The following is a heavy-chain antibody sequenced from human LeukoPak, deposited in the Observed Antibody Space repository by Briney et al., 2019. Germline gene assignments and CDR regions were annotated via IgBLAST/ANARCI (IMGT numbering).Heavy chain of an antibody. J-gene: IGHJ4*02. CDR2: MFYSGST. CDR1: GGSISSYY. D-gene: IGHD3-22*01. CDR3: ARSSSGYLRYYFDY. V-gene: IGHV4-59*08. Sequence: SETLSLTCTVSGGSISSYYWSWIRQPPGKGLEWIGYMFYSGSTNYNPSLKSRVTISVDTSKNQFSLKLSSVTAADTAVYYCARSSSGYLRYYFDYWGQGTLVTVSS.